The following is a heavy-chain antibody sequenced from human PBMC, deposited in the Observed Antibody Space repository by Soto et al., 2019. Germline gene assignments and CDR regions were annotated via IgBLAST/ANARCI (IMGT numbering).Heavy chain of an antibody. Sequence: QVRLVQSGAEVKKPGASVKVSCKASGFTFTGHYIHWVRQAPGQGLEWMGWINPNSGGTKYGQKFEGRVTLTRGTPISAAYMELNSLTSDDTTVYYCARAGIAAPRSGEYGMDVWGQGTTVTVSS. CDR2: INPNSGGT. V-gene: IGHV1-2*02. CDR1: GFTFTGHY. D-gene: IGHD6-13*01. CDR3: ARAGIAAPRSGEYGMDV. J-gene: IGHJ6*02.